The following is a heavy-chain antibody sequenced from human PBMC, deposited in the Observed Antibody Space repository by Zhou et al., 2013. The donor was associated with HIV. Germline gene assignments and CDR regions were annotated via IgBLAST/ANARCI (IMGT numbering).Heavy chain of an antibody. Sequence: QVQLVQSGAEMKKPGASVKVSCKASAYPFSNYGINWVRQAPGQGLEWMGWISAYNGDTDYAQKFQGRVTMTTDTSTSTTYMELRSLRSDDTAVYYCATGPLKDRVPFDYWGQGTLVTVSS. D-gene: IGHD2-15*01. CDR2: ISAYNGDT. V-gene: IGHV1-18*01. J-gene: IGHJ4*02. CDR1: AYPFSNYG. CDR3: ATGPLKDRVPFDY.